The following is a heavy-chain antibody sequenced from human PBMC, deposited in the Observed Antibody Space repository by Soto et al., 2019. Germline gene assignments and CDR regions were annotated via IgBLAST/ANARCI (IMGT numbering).Heavy chain of an antibody. CDR3: ALCITMVRGVNWFDP. V-gene: IGHV2-5*01. D-gene: IGHD3-10*01. Sequence: SGPTLVKPTQTLTLTCTFSGFSLSTSGVGVGWIRQPPGKALEWLALIYWNDDKRYSPSLKSRLTITKDTSKNQVVLTMTNMDPVDTATYYCALCITMVRGVNWFDPWGQGTLVTVSS. CDR2: IYWNDDK. CDR1: GFSLSTSGVG. J-gene: IGHJ5*02.